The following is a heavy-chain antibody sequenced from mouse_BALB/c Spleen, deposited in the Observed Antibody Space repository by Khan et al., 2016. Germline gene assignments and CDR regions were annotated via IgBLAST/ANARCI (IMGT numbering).Heavy chain of an antibody. CDR1: GYSITSDSA. CDR2: ISYSGST. D-gene: IGHD1-1*01. CDR3: ARSDYGSKDAMDY. Sequence: EVQLVESGPGLVKPSQSLSLTCTVTGYSITSDSAWNWIRQFPGNKLEWMGYISYSGSTSYNPSLKSRISITRDTSNNQFFLLLNSVTSEDTATYYCARSDYGSKDAMDYWGQGTSVTVSS. V-gene: IGHV3-2*02. J-gene: IGHJ4*01.